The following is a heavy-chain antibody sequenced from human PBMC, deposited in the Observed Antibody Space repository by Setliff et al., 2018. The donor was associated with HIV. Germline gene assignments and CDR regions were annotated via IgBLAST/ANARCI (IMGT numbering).Heavy chain of an antibody. Sequence: PGGSLRLSCAASGFTFSSHAMHWVRQAPGKGLEWVAIISYDETNQYYADSVRGRFTISRDNSKNKLYLQMNSLRAEDTAVYYCARDPRASGSYSYFDYWGLGTLVTVSS. D-gene: IGHD1-26*01. V-gene: IGHV3-30*04. CDR3: ARDPRASGSYSYFDY. CDR2: ISYDETNQ. J-gene: IGHJ4*02. CDR1: GFTFSSHA.